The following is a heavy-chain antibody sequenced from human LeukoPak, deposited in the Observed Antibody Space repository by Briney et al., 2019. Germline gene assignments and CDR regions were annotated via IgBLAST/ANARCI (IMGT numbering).Heavy chain of an antibody. CDR2: IYSGGST. CDR3: ARGYGSGSYYNEYFQH. D-gene: IGHD3-10*01. J-gene: IGHJ1*01. V-gene: IGHV3-66*01. Sequence: PGGSLRLSCAASGFTVSSNYMSWVRQAPGKGLEWVSVIYSGGSTHYADSVKGRFTISRDNSKNTLYLQMNSLRAEDTAVYYCARGYGSGSYYNEYFQHWGQGTLATVSS. CDR1: GFTVSSNY.